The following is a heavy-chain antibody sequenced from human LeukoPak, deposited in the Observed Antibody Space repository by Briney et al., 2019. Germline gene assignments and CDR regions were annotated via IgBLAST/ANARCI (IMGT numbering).Heavy chain of an antibody. V-gene: IGHV4-4*07. CDR2: IYASGYT. Sequence: SETLSLTCTVSDGSIGGYYWSWIRQPAGKGLEWIGRIYASGYTNYNPSVKSRVTMSVDMSKNQFSLKLNSVTAADTAVYYCARVVGDTAIYYFDYWSQGTLVTVSS. J-gene: IGHJ4*02. D-gene: IGHD5-18*01. CDR1: DGSIGGYY. CDR3: ARVVGDTAIYYFDY.